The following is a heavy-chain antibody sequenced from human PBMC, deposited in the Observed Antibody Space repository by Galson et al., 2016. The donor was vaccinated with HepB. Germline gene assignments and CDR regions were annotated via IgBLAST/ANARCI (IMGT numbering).Heavy chain of an antibody. J-gene: IGHJ4*02. CDR1: GFTFTHHQ. Sequence: SLRLSCATSGFTFTHHQMHWVRQVPGKGLVWVSRIEPDGSRPIYADSVKGRFTISRDNAENMLYLQMNSLRADDTAVYYCARDLSGPDYWGQGTLVTVSS. CDR3: ARDLSGPDY. CDR2: IEPDGSRP. V-gene: IGHV3-74*01.